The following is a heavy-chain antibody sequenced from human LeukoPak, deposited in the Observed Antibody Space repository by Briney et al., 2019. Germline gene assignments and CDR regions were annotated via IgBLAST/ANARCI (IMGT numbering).Heavy chain of an antibody. Sequence: ASVKVSCKVSGYTLTELSMHWVRQAPGKGLEWMGGFDPEDGETIYAQKFQGRVTITRGTSASTAYMELSSLRSEDTAVYYCASPAEGSYYSPLDYWGQGTLVTVSS. CDR1: GYTLTELS. CDR3: ASPAEGSYYSPLDY. J-gene: IGHJ4*02. V-gene: IGHV1-24*01. D-gene: IGHD1-26*01. CDR2: FDPEDGET.